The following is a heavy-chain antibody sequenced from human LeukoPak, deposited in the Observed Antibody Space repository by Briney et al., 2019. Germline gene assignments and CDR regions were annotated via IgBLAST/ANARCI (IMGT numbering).Heavy chain of an antibody. CDR2: INHSGST. CDR1: GGSFSGYY. V-gene: IGHV4-34*01. CDR3: ARDCVAVAGTGYNWFDP. D-gene: IGHD6-19*01. Sequence: SETLSLTCAVYGGSFSGYYWSWIRQPPGRGLEWIGEINHSGSTNYNPSLKSRVTISVDKSKNQFSLKLSSVTAADTAVYYCARDCVAVAGTGYNWFDPWGQGTLVTVSS. J-gene: IGHJ5*02.